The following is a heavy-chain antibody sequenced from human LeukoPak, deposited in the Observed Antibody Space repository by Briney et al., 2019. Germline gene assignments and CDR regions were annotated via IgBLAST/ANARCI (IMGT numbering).Heavy chain of an antibody. CDR2: ISGSGGST. Sequence: GGSLRLSCAASGITFSNYAMSWVRQAPGKGLEWVSAISGSGGSTYYADSVKGRFTISRDNSKNTLYLQMNSLRAEDTALYYCAKNTNTDWFDPWGQGTLLTVSS. CDR1: GITFSNYA. J-gene: IGHJ5*02. D-gene: IGHD2-2*02. V-gene: IGHV3-23*01. CDR3: AKNTNTDWFDP.